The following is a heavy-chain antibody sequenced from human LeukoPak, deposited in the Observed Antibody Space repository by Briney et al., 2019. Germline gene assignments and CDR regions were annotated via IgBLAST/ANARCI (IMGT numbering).Heavy chain of an antibody. CDR1: GFTFSSYW. V-gene: IGHV3-23*01. J-gene: IGHJ5*02. CDR2: ISGSGGST. CDR3: AKEALSVVGAASGNWFDP. Sequence: QPGGSLRLSCAASGFTFSSYWMSWVRQAPGKGLEWVSAISGSGGSTYYADSVKGRFTISRDNSKNTLYLQMNSLRAEDTAVYYCAKEALSVVGAASGNWFDPWGQGTLVTVSS. D-gene: IGHD1-26*01.